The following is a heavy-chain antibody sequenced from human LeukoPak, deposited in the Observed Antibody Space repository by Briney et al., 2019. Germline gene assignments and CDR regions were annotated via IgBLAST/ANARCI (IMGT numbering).Heavy chain of an antibody. V-gene: IGHV4-61*01. CDR3: ASSRYGDYVDY. CDR2: IYYSGST. Sequence: SETLSLTCTVSGGSISSSSYYWSWIRQPPGKGLEWIGYIYYSGSTNYNPSLKSRVTISVDTSKNQFSLKLSSVTAADTAVYYCASSRYGDYVDYWGQGTLVTVSS. J-gene: IGHJ4*02. CDR1: GGSISSSSYY. D-gene: IGHD4-17*01.